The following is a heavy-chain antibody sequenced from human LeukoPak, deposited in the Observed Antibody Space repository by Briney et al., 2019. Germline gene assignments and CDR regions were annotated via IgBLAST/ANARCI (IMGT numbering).Heavy chain of an antibody. V-gene: IGHV3-49*04. CDR2: IRSKAYGGTT. CDR1: GFTFGDYA. CDR3: TLAGSGYYYRGDY. J-gene: IGHJ4*02. D-gene: IGHD3-22*01. Sequence: GGSLRLSCTASGFTFGDYAMSWVRQAPGKGLEGVGFIRSKAYGGTTEYAASVKGRFTISRDDSKSIAYLQMNSLKTEDTAVYYCTLAGSGYYYRGDYWGQGTLVTVSS.